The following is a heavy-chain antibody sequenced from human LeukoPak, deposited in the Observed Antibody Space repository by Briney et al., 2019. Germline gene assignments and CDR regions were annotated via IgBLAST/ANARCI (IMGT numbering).Heavy chain of an antibody. CDR1: GGTFSSYA. J-gene: IGHJ4*02. V-gene: IGHV1-69*05. CDR2: IIPIFGTA. CDR3: AREVYYYDSSGYLKPYYFDY. Sequence: SVKVSCKASGGTFSSYAISWVRQAPGQGLEWMGRIIPIFGTANYAQKFQGRVTITTDESKSTAYMELSSLRSEDTAVYYCAREVYYYDSSGYLKPYYFDYWGQGTLVTVSS. D-gene: IGHD3-22*01.